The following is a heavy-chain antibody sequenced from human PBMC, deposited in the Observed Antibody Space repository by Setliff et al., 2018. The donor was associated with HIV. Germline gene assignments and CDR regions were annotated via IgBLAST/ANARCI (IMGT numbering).Heavy chain of an antibody. CDR2: MNTDGNST. J-gene: IGHJ4*02. CDR1: GFTFSSYW. V-gene: IGHV3-74*01. CDR3: ARDPGNGAVDY. Sequence: GGSLRLSCAASGFTFSSYWMHWVRQAPGKGLVWVFGMNTDGNSTRYADSVKGRFTISRDNAKTSLSLQMNSLTAEDTAVYYCARDPGNGAVDYWGQGTLVTVSS.